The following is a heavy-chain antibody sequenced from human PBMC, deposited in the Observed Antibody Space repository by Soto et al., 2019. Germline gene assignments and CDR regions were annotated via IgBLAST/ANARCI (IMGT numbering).Heavy chain of an antibody. D-gene: IGHD2-21*01. V-gene: IGHV4-59*08. Sequence: QVQLQESGPGLVTPSETLSLTCTVSGGSFSPNYWSWFRQPPGKGLEWVGYIYYGGTTYYNPPLQRRVTIPLETPKSQFSLRLPSVTAADTAVYYCARLGAYYQSLDPWGPGILVTVSS. CDR1: GGSFSPNY. J-gene: IGHJ5*02. CDR3: ARLGAYYQSLDP. CDR2: IYYGGTT.